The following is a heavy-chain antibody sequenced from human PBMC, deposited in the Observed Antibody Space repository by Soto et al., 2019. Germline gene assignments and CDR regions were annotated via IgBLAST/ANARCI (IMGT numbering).Heavy chain of an antibody. CDR1: KFTISRCA. J-gene: IGHJ5*01. CDR3: AKTRPSTSWYGWRHS. V-gene: IGHV3-23*01. CDR2: ISASGGRT. Sequence: CAVSKFTISRCALRRFRQTPNKGLEWVSTISASGGRTYYADSAKGRFTISRDNSRNTLHLQMNSLRVEDTAFYYCAKTRPSTSWYGWRHSLSQGTLVTVPQ. D-gene: IGHD6-13*01.